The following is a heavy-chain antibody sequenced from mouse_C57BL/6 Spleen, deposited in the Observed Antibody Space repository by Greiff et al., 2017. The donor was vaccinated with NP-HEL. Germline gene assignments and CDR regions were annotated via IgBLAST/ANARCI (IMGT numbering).Heavy chain of an antibody. CDR2: IWSDGST. CDR3: ARHTTVVEDAMDY. J-gene: IGHJ4*01. V-gene: IGHV2-6-1*01. CDR1: GFSLTSYG. Sequence: VQVVESGPGLVAPSQSLSITCTVSGFSLTSYGVHWVRQPPGKGLEWLVVIWSDGSTTYNSALKSRLSISKDNSKSQVFLKMNSLQTDDTAMYYCARHTTVVEDAMDYWGQGTSVTVSS. D-gene: IGHD1-1*01.